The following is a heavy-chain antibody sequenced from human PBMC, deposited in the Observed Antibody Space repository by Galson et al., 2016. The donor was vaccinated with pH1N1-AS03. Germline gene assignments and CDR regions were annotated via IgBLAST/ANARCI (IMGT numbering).Heavy chain of an antibody. Sequence: SLRLSCATSGFTFTDFAVSWVRQAPGRGLEWVSATSSSGGSTYYAESVKGRFTISRDNAKNSLYLQMSSLRDDDTAVYYCARDSGYGGTFDNWGQGALVTVSS. J-gene: IGHJ4*02. D-gene: IGHD5-12*01. CDR1: GFTFTDFA. CDR2: TSSSGGST. V-gene: IGHV3-23*01. CDR3: ARDSGYGGTFDN.